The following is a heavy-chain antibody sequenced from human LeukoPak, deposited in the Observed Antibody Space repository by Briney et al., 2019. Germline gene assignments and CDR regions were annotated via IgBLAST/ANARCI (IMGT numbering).Heavy chain of an antibody. Sequence: ASVKVSCKASGYTFTSYAMHWVRQAPGQRLEWMGWISAYNGNTNYAQNLQGRVTMTTDTSTSTAYMELRSLRSDDTAMYYCARMEMATAIFDYWGQGTLVTVSS. V-gene: IGHV1-18*01. J-gene: IGHJ4*02. D-gene: IGHD5-24*01. CDR3: ARMEMATAIFDY. CDR1: GYTFTSYA. CDR2: ISAYNGNT.